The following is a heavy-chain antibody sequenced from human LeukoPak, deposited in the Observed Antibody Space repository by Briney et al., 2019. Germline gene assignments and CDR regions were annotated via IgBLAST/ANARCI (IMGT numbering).Heavy chain of an antibody. Sequence: SETLSLTCTVSGGSINSFYWTWIRQPAGKGLEWIGRIYSSGSTNFNPSLKSRVTMSVDTSKNQFSLKLSSVTAADTAVYYCARVPLTAAPGFFDYWGQGTLVTVSS. CDR3: ARVPLTAAPGFFDY. V-gene: IGHV4-4*07. CDR2: IYSSGST. D-gene: IGHD2-2*01. J-gene: IGHJ4*02. CDR1: GGSINSFY.